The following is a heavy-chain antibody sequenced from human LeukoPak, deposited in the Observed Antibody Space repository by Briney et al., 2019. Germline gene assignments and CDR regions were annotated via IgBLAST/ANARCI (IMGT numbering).Heavy chain of an antibody. V-gene: IGHV3-66*01. Sequence: GGSLRLSCAASGFTVSSNYMSWVRRAPGKGLEWVSVIYSGGSTYYADSVKGRFTISRDNSKNTLYLQMNSLRAEDTAVYYCARAGFLEWSDYWGQGTLVTVSS. CDR3: ARAGFLEWSDY. D-gene: IGHD3-3*01. CDR2: IYSGGST. J-gene: IGHJ4*02. CDR1: GFTVSSNY.